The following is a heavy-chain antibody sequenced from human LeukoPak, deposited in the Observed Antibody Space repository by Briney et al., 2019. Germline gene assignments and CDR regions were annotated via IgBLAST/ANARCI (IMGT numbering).Heavy chain of an antibody. CDR3: VRDRELTY. V-gene: IGHV4-4*08. J-gene: IGHJ4*02. CDR2: VYSSGNT. Sequence: SETLSLTCTVSDGSISIYYWSWIRQPPGKGLEWIGYVYSSGNTNYSPSLKGRAIISADTSKNQFSLKLTSVTAADTAVYYCVRDRELTYWGQGILVTVSS. CDR1: DGSISIYY. D-gene: IGHD3-10*01.